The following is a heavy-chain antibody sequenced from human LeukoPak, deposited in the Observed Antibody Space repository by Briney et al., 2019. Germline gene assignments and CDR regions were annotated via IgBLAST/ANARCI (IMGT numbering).Heavy chain of an antibody. V-gene: IGHV3-48*02. Sequence: GGSLRLSCATSGFTLSSYSMNWVRQAPGKGLEWISYISSGSTTIYYADSMKGRFTISRDNAKNSLYLQMNSLRDEDTAVYYCARDVEQWLVRVYYFDYWGQGTLVTVSS. CDR2: ISSGSTTI. CDR3: ARDVEQWLVRVYYFDY. CDR1: GFTLSSYS. J-gene: IGHJ4*02. D-gene: IGHD6-19*01.